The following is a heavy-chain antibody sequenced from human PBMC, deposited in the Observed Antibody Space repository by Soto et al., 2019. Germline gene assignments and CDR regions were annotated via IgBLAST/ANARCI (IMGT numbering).Heavy chain of an antibody. J-gene: IGHJ4*02. D-gene: IGHD6-19*01. CDR3: ARDQGCSGWYVDY. Sequence: QVQLVESGGGVVQPGRSLRLSCAASGFTFSSYAMHWVRQAPGKGLEWVAVISYDGSNKYYADSVKGRFTISRDNSKNTLYLQMNSLRAEDTAVYYCARDQGCSGWYVDYWGQGTLVTVSS. CDR1: GFTFSSYA. V-gene: IGHV3-30-3*01. CDR2: ISYDGSNK.